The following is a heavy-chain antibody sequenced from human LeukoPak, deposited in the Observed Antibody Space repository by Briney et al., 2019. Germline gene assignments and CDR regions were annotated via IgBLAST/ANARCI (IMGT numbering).Heavy chain of an antibody. V-gene: IGHV1-69*13. Sequence: GASVKVSFKASGGTFSNYAISWVRQAPGQGLEWMGGIIPIFGTANYAQKFQGRVTITADESTSTAYMELSSLRSEDTAVYYCARVGAAAGNGYWGQGTLVTVSS. D-gene: IGHD6-13*01. J-gene: IGHJ4*02. CDR1: GGTFSNYA. CDR3: ARVGAAAGNGY. CDR2: IIPIFGTA.